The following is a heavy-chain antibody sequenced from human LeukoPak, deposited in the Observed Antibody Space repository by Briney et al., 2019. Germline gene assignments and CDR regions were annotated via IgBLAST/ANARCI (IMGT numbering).Heavy chain of an antibody. CDR1: GGSFSGYY. V-gene: IGHV4-34*01. CDR3: ARVRGYGSGSYYNAFDI. Sequence: SETLSLTCAVYGGSFSGYYWSWIRQPPGKGLEWIGEINHSGSTNYNPSLKSRVTISVDTSKNQFSLKLSSVTAADTAVYYCARVRGYGSGSYYNAFDIWGQGTMVTVSS. D-gene: IGHD3-10*01. CDR2: INHSGST. J-gene: IGHJ3*02.